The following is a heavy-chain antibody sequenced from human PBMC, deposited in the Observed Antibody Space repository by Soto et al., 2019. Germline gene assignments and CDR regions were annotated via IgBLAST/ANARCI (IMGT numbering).Heavy chain of an antibody. V-gene: IGHV3-33*01. CDR1: GFTFSSYG. CDR3: ARDRGPYGDYSNWDY. D-gene: IGHD4-17*01. J-gene: IGHJ4*02. Sequence: GGSLRLSCAASGFTFSSYGMHWVRQAPGKGLEWVAVIWYDGSNKYYADSVKGRFTISRDNSKNTLYLQMNSLRAEDTAVYYCARDRGPYGDYSNWDYWGQGTLVTVSS. CDR2: IWYDGSNK.